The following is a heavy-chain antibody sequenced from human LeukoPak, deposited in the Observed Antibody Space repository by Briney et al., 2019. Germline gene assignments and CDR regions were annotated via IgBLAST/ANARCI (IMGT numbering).Heavy chain of an antibody. J-gene: IGHJ4*02. D-gene: IGHD3-22*01. CDR3: AKDGWRYYDSSGYYLPDY. CDR2: ISGSGGST. Sequence: PGGSLRLSCAASGFTFSSYAMSWVRQAPGKGLEWVSAISGSGGSTYYAGSVKGRFTISRDNSKNTLYLQMNSLRAEDTAVYYCAKDGWRYYDSSGYYLPDYWGQGTLVTVSS. V-gene: IGHV3-23*01. CDR1: GFTFSSYA.